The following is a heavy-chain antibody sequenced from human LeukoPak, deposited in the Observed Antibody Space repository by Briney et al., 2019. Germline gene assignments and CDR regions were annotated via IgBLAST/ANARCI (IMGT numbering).Heavy chain of an antibody. D-gene: IGHD3-9*01. CDR3: ARASAHILTGSLPWFDP. CDR2: IYYSGST. J-gene: IGHJ5*02. V-gene: IGHV4-59*01. CDR1: GGSISSYY. Sequence: SETLSLTCTVSGGSISSYYWSWIRQPPGKGLEWIGYIYYSGSTNYNPSLKSRVTISVDTSKNQFSLKLSSATAADTAVYYCARASAHILTGSLPWFDPWGQGTLVTVSS.